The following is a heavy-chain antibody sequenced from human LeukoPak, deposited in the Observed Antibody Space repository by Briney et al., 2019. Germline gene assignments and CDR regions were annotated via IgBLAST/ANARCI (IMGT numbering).Heavy chain of an antibody. CDR3: ARGASAVAGHFDY. CDR1: GYTFTGYY. CDR2: INPNSGGT. V-gene: IGHV1-2*02. D-gene: IGHD6-19*01. J-gene: IGHJ4*02. Sequence: ASVKVSRKASGYTFTGYYMHWVRQAPGQGLEWMGWINPNSGGTNYAQKFQGRVTMTRDTSISTAYMELSRLRSDDTAVYYCARGASAVAGHFDYRGQGTLVTVSS.